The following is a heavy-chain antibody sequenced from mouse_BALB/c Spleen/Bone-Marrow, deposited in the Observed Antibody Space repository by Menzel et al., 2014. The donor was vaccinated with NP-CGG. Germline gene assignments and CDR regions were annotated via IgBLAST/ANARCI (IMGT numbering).Heavy chain of an antibody. V-gene: IGHV1-20*02. Sequence: EVQLQQSGPELVKAGASVKISCKASGYSFTGYFMNWVMQSHGKSLEWIGRINPYNGDTFYNQKLKGKATLTVDKSSNTDHMELRSLASEDSAVYYCARIYDYDRGAWFAYWGQGTLVTVSA. CDR3: ARIYDYDRGAWFAY. D-gene: IGHD2-4*01. J-gene: IGHJ3*01. CDR1: GYSFTGYF. CDR2: INPYNGDT.